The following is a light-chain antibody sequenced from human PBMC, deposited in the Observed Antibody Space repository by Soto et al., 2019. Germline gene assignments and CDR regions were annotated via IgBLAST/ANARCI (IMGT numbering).Light chain of an antibody. CDR1: QGVSSW. CDR3: QQANSFPT. J-gene: IGKJ5*01. Sequence: DIQLTQSPSSVSASVGDRVTITCRASQGVSSWLAWYQQKPGRAPKLLIYATSTLQTGVPSRFSGSGSGTNFTLSISSLQPEDFATYYCQQANSFPTFGQGTRLEIK. V-gene: IGKV1D-12*01. CDR2: ATS.